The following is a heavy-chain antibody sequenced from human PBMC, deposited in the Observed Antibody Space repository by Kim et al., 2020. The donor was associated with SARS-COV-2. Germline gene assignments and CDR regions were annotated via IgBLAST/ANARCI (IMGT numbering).Heavy chain of an antibody. CDR1: GGSISSYY. V-gene: IGHV4-59*01. J-gene: IGHJ5*02. CDR2: IYYSGST. CDR3: ARGAYYDFWSGYFGGGLNWFDP. D-gene: IGHD3-3*01. Sequence: SETLSLTCTVSGGSISSYYWSWIRQPPGKGLEWIGYIYYSGSTNYNPSLKSRVTISVDTSKNQFSLKLSSVTAADTAVYYCARGAYYDFWSGYFGGGLNWFDPWGQGTLVTVSS.